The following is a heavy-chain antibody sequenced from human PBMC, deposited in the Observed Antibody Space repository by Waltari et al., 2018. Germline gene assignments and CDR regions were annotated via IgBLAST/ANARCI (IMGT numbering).Heavy chain of an antibody. D-gene: IGHD6-19*01. V-gene: IGHV3-7*01. CDR3: ARWYSSGWCGY. CDR1: VFSFSSYW. Sequence: EVQLVESGGVLVHPGGSLRLSCASCVFSFSSYWICWLRQARGKGMEWVANKKQDGSEKYYVVSVKGRFTISRDNAKNSLYLQMNSLRAEGTAGYYCARWYSSGWCGYWGQGTLVTVSS. CDR2: KKQDGSEK. J-gene: IGHJ5*01.